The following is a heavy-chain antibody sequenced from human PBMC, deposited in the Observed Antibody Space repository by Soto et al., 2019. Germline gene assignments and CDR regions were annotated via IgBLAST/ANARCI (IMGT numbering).Heavy chain of an antibody. V-gene: IGHV3-48*03. CDR2: ISSSGSTI. CDR1: GFTFSSYE. CDR3: ERGHGMLPHSYYFDY. D-gene: IGHD2-8*01. J-gene: IGHJ4*02. Sequence: GGSLRLSCAASGFTFSSYEMNWARQAPGKGLEWVSYISSSGSTIYYADSVKGRFTISRDNAKNSLYLQMNSLRAEDTAVYYCERGHGMLPHSYYFDYWGQGTLVTVYS.